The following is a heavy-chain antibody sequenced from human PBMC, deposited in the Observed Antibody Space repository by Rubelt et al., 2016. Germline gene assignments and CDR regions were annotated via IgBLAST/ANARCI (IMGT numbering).Heavy chain of an antibody. J-gene: IGHJ4*02. Sequence: QVQLQESGPGLVKPSETLSLTCTVSGGSISSYYWSWIRQPAGKGLEWIGRIYTSGSTNYNPSLKVGVPISGDRSYTQFPRQLRSVTAADPAVYYCARHDHDILTGYYPFFAYWGQGTLVTVSS. CDR1: GGSISSYY. V-gene: IGHV4-4*07. D-gene: IGHD3-9*01. CDR3: ARHDHDILTGYYPFFAY. CDR2: IYTSGST.